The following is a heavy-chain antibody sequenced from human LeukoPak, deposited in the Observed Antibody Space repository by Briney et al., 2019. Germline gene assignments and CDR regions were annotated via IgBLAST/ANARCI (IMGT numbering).Heavy chain of an antibody. V-gene: IGHV3-74*01. Sequence: PGGSLRLSCAASGFNFNDYGVHWVRQAPGKGLVWVSRSNTDGTTTNYADSVKGRFTISRDNAKNTVFLQMNSLRAEDTAVYYCARGTSDWPGIDYWGQGTLVTVSS. J-gene: IGHJ4*02. CDR3: ARGTSDWPGIDY. CDR1: GFNFNDYG. D-gene: IGHD6-19*01. CDR2: SNTDGTTT.